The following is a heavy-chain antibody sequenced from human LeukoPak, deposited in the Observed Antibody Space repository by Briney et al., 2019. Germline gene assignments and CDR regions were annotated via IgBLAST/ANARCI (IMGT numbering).Heavy chain of an antibody. CDR3: ARDFPVGYCTNGVCYTDYFDY. D-gene: IGHD2-8*01. V-gene: IGHV3-7*01. Sequence: TGGSLRLSCAASGFTFSSYWMSWVRQAPGKGLEWVANIKQDGSEKYYVDSVKGRFTISRDNAKNSLYLQMNSLRAEDTAVYYCARDFPVGYCTNGVCYTDYFDYWGQGTLSPSPQ. CDR1: GFTFSSYW. CDR2: IKQDGSEK. J-gene: IGHJ4*02.